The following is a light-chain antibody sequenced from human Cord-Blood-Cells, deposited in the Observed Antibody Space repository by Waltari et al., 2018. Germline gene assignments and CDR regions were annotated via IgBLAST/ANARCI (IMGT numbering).Light chain of an antibody. CDR3: QQYNNWRT. V-gene: IGKV3-15*01. Sequence: EIVMTQSPATLSVSPGESATLSCRASQSVSSNLAWYQQKPGQAPRLLIYGASTRATGIPARFSGSGSGTEFTLTISSLQSEDFAVYYCQQYNNWRTFGGGTKVEIK. CDR2: GAS. J-gene: IGKJ4*01. CDR1: QSVSSN.